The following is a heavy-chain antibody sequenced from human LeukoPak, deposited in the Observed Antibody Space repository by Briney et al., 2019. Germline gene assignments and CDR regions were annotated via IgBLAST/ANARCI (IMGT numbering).Heavy chain of an antibody. V-gene: IGHV3-48*03. CDR2: ISSSGSTI. CDR1: GFTFSSYE. Sequence: GGSLRLSCAASGFTFSSYEMNWVRQAPGKGLEWVSYISSSGSTIYYADSVKGRFTISRDNAKNSLYLQMNSLRAEDTAVYYCARELGVTGYYFDYWGQGTLVTVSS. CDR3: ARELGVTGYYFDY. J-gene: IGHJ4*02. D-gene: IGHD1-26*01.